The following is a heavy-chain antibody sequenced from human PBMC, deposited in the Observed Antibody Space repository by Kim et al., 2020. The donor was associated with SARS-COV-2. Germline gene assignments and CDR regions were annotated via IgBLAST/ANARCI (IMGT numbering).Heavy chain of an antibody. V-gene: IGHV1-46*01. D-gene: IGHD5-12*01. J-gene: IGHJ5*02. Sequence: SYAQKFQGRVTMTRDTSTSTVYMGLSSLRSEDTAVYYCARSMVATDWFDPWGQGTLVTVSS. CDR3: ARSMVATDWFDP.